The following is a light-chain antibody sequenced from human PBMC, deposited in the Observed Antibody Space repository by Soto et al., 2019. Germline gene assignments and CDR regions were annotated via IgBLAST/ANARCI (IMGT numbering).Light chain of an antibody. Sequence: EIVMTQSPATLSVSPGERVTLSCRARQSVGSNIAWYQQKPGQAPRLLIYGASTRATGIPARFSGSGSETEFTLTISSLQAEDSAVYFCQQYNNWPTWTFGQGTKVEIK. CDR3: QQYNNWPTWT. CDR2: GAS. V-gene: IGKV3-15*01. J-gene: IGKJ1*01. CDR1: QSVGSN.